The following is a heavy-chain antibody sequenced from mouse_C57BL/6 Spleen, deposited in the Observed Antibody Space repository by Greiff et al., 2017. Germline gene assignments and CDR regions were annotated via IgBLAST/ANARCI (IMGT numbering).Heavy chain of an antibody. CDR2: IHPNSGST. Sequence: QVQLQQPGAELVKPGASVKLSCKASGYTFTSSWMHWVKQRPGQGLEWIGMIHPNSGSTNYNEKFKSKATLTVDKSSSTAYMQLSSLTSEDSAVYYCARPIYYDYDSPFAYWGQGTLVTVSA. D-gene: IGHD2-4*01. CDR3: ARPIYYDYDSPFAY. V-gene: IGHV1-64*01. CDR1: GYTFTSSW. J-gene: IGHJ3*01.